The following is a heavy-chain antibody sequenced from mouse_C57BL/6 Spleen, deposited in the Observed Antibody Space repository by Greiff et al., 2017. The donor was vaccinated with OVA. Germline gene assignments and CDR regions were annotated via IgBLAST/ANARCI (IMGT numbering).Heavy chain of an antibody. V-gene: IGHV1-50*01. CDR1: GYNFTSYW. Sequence: QAQLQQPGAELVKPGASVKLSCKASGYNFTSYWMQWVKQRPGQGLEWIGEIDPSDSYTNYNQKFKGKATLTVDTSSSTAYMQLSSLTSEDSAVYYCTRRVYYFDYWGQGTTLTVSS. CDR3: TRRVYYFDY. CDR2: IDPSDSYT. J-gene: IGHJ2*01.